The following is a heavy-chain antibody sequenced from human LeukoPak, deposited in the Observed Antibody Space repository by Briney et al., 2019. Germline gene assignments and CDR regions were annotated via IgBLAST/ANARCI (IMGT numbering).Heavy chain of an antibody. V-gene: IGHV3-21*01. CDR2: ISSSSSYI. CDR1: GFTFSNYN. Sequence: PGGSLRLSCAASGFTFSNYNMHWVRQAPGKGLEWVSSISSSSSYIYYADSVKGRFTISRDNAKNSLYLQMTSLRAEDTAVYYCARTGITVAPPFGYWGQGTLVTVSS. D-gene: IGHD4-23*01. CDR3: ARTGITVAPPFGY. J-gene: IGHJ4*02.